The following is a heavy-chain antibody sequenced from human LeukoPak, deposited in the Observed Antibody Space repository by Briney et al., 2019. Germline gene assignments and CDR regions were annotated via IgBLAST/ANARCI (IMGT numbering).Heavy chain of an antibody. D-gene: IGHD1-14*01. V-gene: IGHV3-7*01. Sequence: RPGGSLRLSCAASGFTFSSYWMSWVRQAPGKGLEWVANIKQDGSEKYYVDSVKGRFTISRDNAKNSLYLQMNSLRAEDTAVYYCARANTNQRTYLFDYWGQGTLVTVSS. CDR2: IKQDGSEK. J-gene: IGHJ4*02. CDR3: ARANTNQRTYLFDY. CDR1: GFTFSSYW.